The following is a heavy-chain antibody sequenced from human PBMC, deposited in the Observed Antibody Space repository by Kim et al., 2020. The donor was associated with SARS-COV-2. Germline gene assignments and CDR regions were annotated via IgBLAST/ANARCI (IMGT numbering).Heavy chain of an antibody. J-gene: IGHJ5*02. D-gene: IGHD2-2*01. CDR1: GGSVSSGSYY. V-gene: IGHV4-61*01. Sequence: SETLSLTCTVSGGSVSSGSYYWSWIRQPPGKGLEWIGYIYYSGSTNYNPSLKSRVTISVDTSKNQFSLKLSSVTAADTAVYYCARGVVPAAISPGYFITGAYNWFDPWGQGTLVTVSS. CDR3: ARGVVPAAISPGYFITGAYNWFDP. CDR2: IYYSGST.